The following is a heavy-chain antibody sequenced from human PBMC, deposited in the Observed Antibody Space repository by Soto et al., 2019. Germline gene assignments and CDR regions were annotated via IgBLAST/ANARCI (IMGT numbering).Heavy chain of an antibody. CDR3: ARHWWSSGSYLVFDS. CDR1: VASTGGYN. CDR2: VFSSGST. D-gene: IGHD6-19*01. V-gene: IGHV4-59*08. J-gene: IGHJ4*02. Sequence: QVQLQESGPGLLKPSETLSLTCTISVASTGGYNWTWIRQPQGRGLEWIGYVFSSGSTNYSPSLQSRVAISIDTSKRQFFLKLTSVTAADTALYYCARHWWSSGSYLVFDSWGQGTQVTVSS.